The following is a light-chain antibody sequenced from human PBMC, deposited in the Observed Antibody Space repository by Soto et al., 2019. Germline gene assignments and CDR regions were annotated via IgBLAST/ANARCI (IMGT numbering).Light chain of an antibody. V-gene: IGLV2-14*01. CDR2: EVS. J-gene: IGLJ1*01. Sequence: QSVLTQPASVSASPGQSITISCTGTSSDIGAYDYVSWYQQHPGKAPKLMIYEVSHRPSGIYHRFSASKSGNTASLTISGLQAEDEADYYCSSYTTRGTLNYVFGSGTKVTVL. CDR3: SSYTTRGTLNYV. CDR1: SSDIGAYDY.